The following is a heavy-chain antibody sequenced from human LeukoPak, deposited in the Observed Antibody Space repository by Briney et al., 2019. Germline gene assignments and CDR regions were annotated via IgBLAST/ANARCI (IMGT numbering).Heavy chain of an antibody. CDR2: IIPILGIA. J-gene: IGHJ6*02. V-gene: IGHV1-69*04. Sequence: SVKVSCKASGGTFSSYAISWVRQAPGQGLEWMGRIIPILGIANYAQKLQGRVTMTTDTSTSTAYMELRSLRSDDTTVYYCERDIVVVPAAQMDVWGQGTTVTVSS. D-gene: IGHD2-2*01. CDR3: ERDIVVVPAAQMDV. CDR1: GGTFSSYA.